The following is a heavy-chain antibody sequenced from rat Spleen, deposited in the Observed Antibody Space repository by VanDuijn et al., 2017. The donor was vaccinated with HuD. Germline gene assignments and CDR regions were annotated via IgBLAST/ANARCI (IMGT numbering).Heavy chain of an antibody. CDR2: ISADGTNT. D-gene: IGHD1-10*01. Sequence: EVQLVESGGGLVQPGRSLKLSCAASGLTFSDYNMAWVRQAPAQGLAWVATISADGTNTYYRTAVKGRFTISRDNAKSTQYLQMDSLRSEDTATYYCARHGIYNNYGWFAYWGQGTLVTVSS. CDR1: GLTFSDYN. V-gene: IGHV5-7*01. CDR3: ARHGIYNNYGWFAY. J-gene: IGHJ3*01.